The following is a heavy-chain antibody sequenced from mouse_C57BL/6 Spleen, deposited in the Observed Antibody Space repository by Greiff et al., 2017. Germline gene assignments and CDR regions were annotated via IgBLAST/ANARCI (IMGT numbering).Heavy chain of an antibody. CDR3: ARCDGYYDYYAMDY. V-gene: IGHV1-26*01. CDR1: GYTFTDYY. CDR2: INPNNGGT. J-gene: IGHJ4*01. D-gene: IGHD2-3*01. Sequence: EVQLQQSGPELVKPGASVKISCKASGYTFTDYYMNWVKQSHGKSLEWIGDINPNNGGTSYNQKCKGKATLTVDKSSSTAYMELRSLTSEDSAVYYCARCDGYYDYYAMDYWGQGTSVTVSS.